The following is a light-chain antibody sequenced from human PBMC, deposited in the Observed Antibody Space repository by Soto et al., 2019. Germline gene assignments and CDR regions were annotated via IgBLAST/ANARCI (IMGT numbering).Light chain of an antibody. CDR2: GAF. Sequence: EIVLTQSPATLSVSPGEGATLSCRTSQIIGTNLAWYQQKPGQAPRLLIYGAFIRAPGFPVRFRGTGSGSEFTLTISSLQSEDGAFYFCQQYDKWPYTFGQGTNLELK. V-gene: IGKV3-15*01. CDR1: QIIGTN. J-gene: IGKJ2*01. CDR3: QQYDKWPYT.